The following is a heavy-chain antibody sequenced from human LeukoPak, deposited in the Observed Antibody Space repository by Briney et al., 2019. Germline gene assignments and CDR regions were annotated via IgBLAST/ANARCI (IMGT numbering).Heavy chain of an antibody. V-gene: IGHV3-49*03. CDR2: IRSKADGGTT. CDR1: GFTFGDYA. D-gene: IGHD7-27*01. CDR3: TRDRTGDRTDAFDI. J-gene: IGHJ3*02. Sequence: PGGSLRLSCTASGFTFGDYAMTWFRQAPGKGLDRIGFIRSKADGGTTENAASVKGRFTISRDDSKSIAYLQMYSLKTEDTAVYYCTRDRTGDRTDAFDIWGQGTMVTVSS.